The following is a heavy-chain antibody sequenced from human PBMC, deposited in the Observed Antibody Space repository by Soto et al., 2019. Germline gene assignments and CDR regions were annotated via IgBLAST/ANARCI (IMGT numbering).Heavy chain of an antibody. Sequence: SETLSLTCAVYGGSFSGYYWSWIRQPPGKGLEWIGEINHSGSTNYNPSLKSRVTISVDTSKNQFSLKLSSVTAADTAVYYCYALYDILTGANFFDYWGQGTLVTVSS. J-gene: IGHJ4*02. D-gene: IGHD3-9*01. CDR3: YALYDILTGANFFDY. CDR1: GGSFSGYY. V-gene: IGHV4-34*01. CDR2: INHSGST.